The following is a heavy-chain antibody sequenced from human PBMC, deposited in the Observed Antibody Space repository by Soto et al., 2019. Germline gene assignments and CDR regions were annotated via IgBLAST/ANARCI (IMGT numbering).Heavy chain of an antibody. CDR1: GGSISSSSYY. CDR2: IYYSGST. Sequence: SETLSLTCTVSGGSISSSSYYWGWIRQPPGKGLEWIGSIYYSGSTYYNPSLKSRVTISVDTSKNQFSLKLSSVTAADTAVYYCARGIEYYDFWSGYYWFDYWGQGALVTVSS. CDR3: ARGIEYYDFWSGYYWFDY. D-gene: IGHD3-3*01. J-gene: IGHJ4*02. V-gene: IGHV4-39*01.